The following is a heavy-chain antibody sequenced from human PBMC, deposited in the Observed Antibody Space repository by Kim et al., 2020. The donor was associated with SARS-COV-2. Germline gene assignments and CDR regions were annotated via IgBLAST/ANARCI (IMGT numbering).Heavy chain of an antibody. V-gene: IGHV4-4*02. D-gene: IGHD3-10*01. CDR2: IYHSGST. CDR3: ARESAPGHKLLWFGRGYYFDY. J-gene: IGHJ4*02. Sequence: SETLSLTCAVSGGSISSSNWWSWVRQPPGKGLEWIGEIYHSGSTNYNPSLKSRVTISVDKSKNQFSLKLSSVTAADTAVYYCARESAPGHKLLWFGRGYYFDYWGQGTLVTVSS. CDR1: GGSISSSNW.